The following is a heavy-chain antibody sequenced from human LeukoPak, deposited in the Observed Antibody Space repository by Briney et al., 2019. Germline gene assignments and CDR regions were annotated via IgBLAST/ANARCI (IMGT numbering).Heavy chain of an antibody. J-gene: IGHJ4*02. CDR2: IYYSGST. CDR3: ARSGRWLQLEGFDY. Sequence: SETLSLTCTVSCGSISSYYWSWIRQPPGKGLEWIGYIYYSGSTNYNPSLKSRVTISVDTSKNQFSLKLSSVTAADTAVYYCARSGRWLQLEGFDYWGQGTLVTVSS. CDR1: CGSISSYY. D-gene: IGHD5-24*01. V-gene: IGHV4-59*01.